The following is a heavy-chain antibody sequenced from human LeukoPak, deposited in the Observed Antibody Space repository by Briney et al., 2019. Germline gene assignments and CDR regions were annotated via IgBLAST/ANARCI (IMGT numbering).Heavy chain of an antibody. J-gene: IGHJ4*02. V-gene: IGHV3-23*01. D-gene: IGHD3-10*01. Sequence: GGSLRLSCAASGFTFSSYAMSWVRQAPGKGLEWVSAISGSGGSTYYADSVKGRFTISRDNSKNTLYLQMNSLRAEDTAVYYCAKDSRAGSGSYNLDYWGQGTLVTVSS. CDR2: ISGSGGST. CDR3: AKDSRAGSGSYNLDY. CDR1: GFTFSSYA.